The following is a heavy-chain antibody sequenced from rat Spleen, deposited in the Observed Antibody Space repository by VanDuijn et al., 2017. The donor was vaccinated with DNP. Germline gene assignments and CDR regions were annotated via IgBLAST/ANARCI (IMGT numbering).Heavy chain of an antibody. J-gene: IGHJ2*01. D-gene: IGHD1-11*01. CDR2: ISSGGST. CDR1: GFSLTSYT. V-gene: IGHV2-6*01. CDR3: TRDLNYGGYFDY. Sequence: QVQLKESGPGLVQPSQTLSLTCTVSGFSLTSYTVSWVRQPPGKGLEWIAAISSGGSTFYNSALTSRLSISRDTSKSQVFLKMNSLQTEDTALYYCTRDLNYGGYFDYWGQGVMVTVSS.